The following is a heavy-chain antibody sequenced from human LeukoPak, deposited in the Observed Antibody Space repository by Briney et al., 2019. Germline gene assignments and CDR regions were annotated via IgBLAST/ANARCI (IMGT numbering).Heavy chain of an antibody. CDR3: ARDLIQPPFDY. CDR1: GFTFSSYS. V-gene: IGHV3-21*01. J-gene: IGHJ4*02. Sequence: GSLRLSSAASGFTFSSYSMNWVRQAPGNGLEWVSSISSSSSYIYYADSVKGRFTISRDNAKNSLYLQMNSLRAEDTAVYYCARDLIQPPFDYWGQGTLVTVSS. CDR2: ISSSSSYI. D-gene: IGHD5-18*01.